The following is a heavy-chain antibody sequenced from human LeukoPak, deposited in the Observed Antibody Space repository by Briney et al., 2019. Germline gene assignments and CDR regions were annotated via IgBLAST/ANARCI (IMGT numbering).Heavy chain of an antibody. D-gene: IGHD5-24*01. V-gene: IGHV1-2*02. CDR3: ARDWGRDDDY. CDR1: GYTFTGYY. CDR2: INPNSGGT. J-gene: IGHJ4*02. Sequence: ASVQVSCKASGYTFTGYYMHWVRQAPGQGLEWMGWINPNSGGTNYAQKFQGRVTMTRETSISTAYMELSRLRSEDTAVYYCARDWGRDDDYWGQGTLVTVSS.